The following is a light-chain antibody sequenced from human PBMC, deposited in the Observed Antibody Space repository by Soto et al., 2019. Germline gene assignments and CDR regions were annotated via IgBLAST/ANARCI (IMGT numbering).Light chain of an antibody. V-gene: IGKV3D-15*01. J-gene: IGKJ5*01. CDR3: QQHSNSPPIT. CDR1: ESVSIS. Sequence: DIVMTQSPATLSVSPGEGATLSCSASESVSISLAWYQHKPAQPPTLLLHGASTRASGIPPTFSGSGSGTDFTLTISSLQPEDFAVYYCQQHSNSPPITFGQGTRLEI. CDR2: GAS.